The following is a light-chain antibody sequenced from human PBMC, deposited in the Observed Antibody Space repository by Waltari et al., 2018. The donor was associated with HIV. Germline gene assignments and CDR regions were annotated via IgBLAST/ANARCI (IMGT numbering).Light chain of an antibody. CDR1: RDISTS. Sequence: DIQMAQSPSNLSAFVGGTVTITCRASRDISTSLAWYQFRPGRPPKLLIYGAFQLETGVPSRFGGAGSGTEFTLTITSLQPEDFATYFCQQAQSFPHTFGGGTRVGIK. CDR3: QQAQSFPHT. V-gene: IGKV1-12*01. CDR2: GAF. J-gene: IGKJ4*01.